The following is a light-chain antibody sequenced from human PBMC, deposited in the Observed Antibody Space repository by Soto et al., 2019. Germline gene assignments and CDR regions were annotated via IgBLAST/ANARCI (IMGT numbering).Light chain of an antibody. CDR1: QTVGNN. Sequence: EIVLTQSPGTLSLSPGDGATLSCRASQTVGNNYLAWYQHRPGQAPRFLIYGASTRATGIPARFSGGGSGTKFTLTISSLQSEDFAVYYCQQYGDWPATFGQGTKVDI. CDR2: GAS. J-gene: IGKJ1*01. V-gene: IGKV3-15*01. CDR3: QQYGDWPAT.